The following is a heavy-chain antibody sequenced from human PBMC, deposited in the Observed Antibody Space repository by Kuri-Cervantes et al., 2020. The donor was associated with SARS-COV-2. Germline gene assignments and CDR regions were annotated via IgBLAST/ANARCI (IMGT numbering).Heavy chain of an antibody. D-gene: IGHD6-6*01. V-gene: IGHV3-11*04. Sequence: GESLKISCAASGFTFSDYYMSWIRQAPGKGLEWVSYISSSGSTIYYADSVKGRFTISRDNAKNSLYLLMNTLRAEDTAVYYCAIGDSSSPHDAFDIWGQGTMVTVSS. CDR3: AIGDSSSPHDAFDI. J-gene: IGHJ3*02. CDR1: GFTFSDYY. CDR2: ISSSGSTI.